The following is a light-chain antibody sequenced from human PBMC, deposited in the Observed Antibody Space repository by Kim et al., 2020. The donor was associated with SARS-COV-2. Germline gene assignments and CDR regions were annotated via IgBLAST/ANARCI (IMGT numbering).Light chain of an antibody. CDR2: GAS. CDR1: PSVSTN. Sequence: EIVMTQSPTTLSVSPGEGATLSCRASPSVSTNLAWYQQKPGQAPRLLIYGASIRATGIPARFSGSGSGTEFTLTISSLQSEDFAVFYCQQYNNWPYTFGQVTKLEI. CDR3: QQYNNWPYT. J-gene: IGKJ2*01. V-gene: IGKV3-15*01.